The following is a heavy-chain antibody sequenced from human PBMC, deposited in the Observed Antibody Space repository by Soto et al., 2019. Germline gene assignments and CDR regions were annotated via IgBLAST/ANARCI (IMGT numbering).Heavy chain of an antibody. CDR3: ATARGIAVGGRLDY. Sequence: VQLLESGGGLVQPGGSLRLSCVASGFTFSNYPLTWVRQSPGKGLEWIGTIYIGSTYYNPALKSRVTISVDTSKNQCSLKLGSVAAADTAIYVCATARGIAVGGRLDYWGQGTLVPVSS. D-gene: IGHD6-13*01. J-gene: IGHJ4*02. CDR2: IYIGST. V-gene: IGHV4-59*05. CDR1: GFTFSNYP.